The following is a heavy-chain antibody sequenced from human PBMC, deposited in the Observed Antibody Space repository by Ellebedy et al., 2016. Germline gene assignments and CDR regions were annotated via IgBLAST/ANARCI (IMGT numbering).Heavy chain of an antibody. V-gene: IGHV4-59*12. CDR1: GGSISSYY. J-gene: IGHJ4*02. Sequence: SETLSLXXTVSGGSISSYYWSWIRQPPGKGLEWIGYIYYSGSTNYNPSLKSRVTISVDTSKNQFSLKLSSVTAADTAVYYCARDPGIAAAGTGDYWGQGTLVTVSS. CDR3: ARDPGIAAAGTGDY. D-gene: IGHD6-13*01. CDR2: IYYSGST.